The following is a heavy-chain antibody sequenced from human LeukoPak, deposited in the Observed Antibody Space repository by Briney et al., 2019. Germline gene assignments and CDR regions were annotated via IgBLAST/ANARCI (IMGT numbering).Heavy chain of an antibody. D-gene: IGHD3-3*01. CDR3: ARAFGDFDLWSPRAY. J-gene: IGHJ4*02. CDR1: GYTFTNYY. V-gene: IGHV1-46*01. CDR2: INPSGDIK. Sequence: ASVKVSCKTSGYTFTNYYIHWVRQAPGQGLEWMGIINPSGDIKDYAQTFQGRVTMTRDTSTSTIYTELSSLRSDDTAVYYCARAFGDFDLWSPRAYWGQGTLVTVSS.